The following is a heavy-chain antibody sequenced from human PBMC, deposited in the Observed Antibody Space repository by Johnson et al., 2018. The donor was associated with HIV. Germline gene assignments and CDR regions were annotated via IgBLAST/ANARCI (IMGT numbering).Heavy chain of an antibody. Sequence: QVQLVESGGGVVQPGGSLRLSCAASGFTFSSYGMHWVRQAPGKGLEWVAFIRYDGGNKYYADSVKGRFTISRDNSKNTLCLQMNSLRAEDTAVYYCAGGGDGYNFGAFDIWGQGTIVTVSS. J-gene: IGHJ3*02. D-gene: IGHD5-24*01. CDR3: AGGGDGYNFGAFDI. V-gene: IGHV3-30*02. CDR1: GFTFSSYG. CDR2: IRYDGGNK.